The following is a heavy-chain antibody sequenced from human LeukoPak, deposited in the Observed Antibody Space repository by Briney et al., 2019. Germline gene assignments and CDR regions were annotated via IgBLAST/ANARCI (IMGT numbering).Heavy chain of an antibody. D-gene: IGHD1-26*01. V-gene: IGHV3-53*04. CDR3: AREGVGATGYYYYGMDV. CDR2: IYSGGST. J-gene: IGHJ6*02. CDR1: GFTVSSNY. Sequence: PGGSLRLSCAASGFTVSSNYMSWVRQAPGKGLEWVSVIYSGGSTYYADSVKGRFTISRHDSKNTLYLQMNSLRAEDTAVYYCAREGVGATGYYYYGMDVWGQGTTVIVSS.